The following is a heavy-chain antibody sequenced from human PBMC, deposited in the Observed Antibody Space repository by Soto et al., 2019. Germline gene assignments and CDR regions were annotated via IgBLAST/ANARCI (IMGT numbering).Heavy chain of an antibody. D-gene: IGHD2-21*01. CDR3: ARYCDDSDCRHLYYCSY. J-gene: IGHJ4*03. Sequence: LTGTVAPGAGGNGLYYWIWIPQPPGKGLEWIGNVYFTGTTIYNPSLNSRVTMSVGMDKDQFVCKLSSVTDADTAVYYCARYCDDSDCRHLYYCSYWDIGTRFTVAS. V-gene: IGHV4-61*01. CDR1: PGAGGNGLYY. CDR2: VYFTGTT.